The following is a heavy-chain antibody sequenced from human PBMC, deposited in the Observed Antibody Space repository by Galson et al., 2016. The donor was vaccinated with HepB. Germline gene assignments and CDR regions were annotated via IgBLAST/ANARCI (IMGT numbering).Heavy chain of an antibody. CDR2: IKQDGSEK. CDR1: GFISSVYN. Sequence: SLRLSCAASGFISSVYNMNWARQAPGKGLEWVANIKQDGSEKYYVDSVKGRFTISRDNAKNSLYLQMNSLRAEDTAVYYCARDVVQWELPNLYFYYYMDVWGKGTTVTVSS. D-gene: IGHD1-26*01. J-gene: IGHJ6*03. V-gene: IGHV3-7*03. CDR3: ARDVVQWELPNLYFYYYMDV.